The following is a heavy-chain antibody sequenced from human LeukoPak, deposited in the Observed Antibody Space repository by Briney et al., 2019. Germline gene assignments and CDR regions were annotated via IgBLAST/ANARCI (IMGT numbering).Heavy chain of an antibody. CDR2: ISAYNGNT. CDR3: ARDEGYCSSTSCLNWFDP. D-gene: IGHD2-2*01. Sequence: ASVKVSCEASGYTFTSYGISWVRQAPGQGLEWMGWISAYNGNTNYAQKLQGRVTMTTDTSTSTAYMELRSLRSDDTAVYYCARDEGYCSSTSCLNWFDPWGQGTLVTVSS. CDR1: GYTFTSYG. J-gene: IGHJ5*02. V-gene: IGHV1-18*01.